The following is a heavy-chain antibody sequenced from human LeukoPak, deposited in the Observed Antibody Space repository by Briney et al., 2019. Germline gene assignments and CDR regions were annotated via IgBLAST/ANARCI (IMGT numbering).Heavy chain of an antibody. V-gene: IGHV3-7*01. CDR2: IKQDGSEK. CDR1: GFTFSNHW. Sequence: PGGSLRLSCAASGFTFSNHWMSWVRQTPGKGLEWVANIKQDGSEKCSVDSVKGRFTISRDNAKNSLYLQMNSLKAEDTAVYYCARGSVLYDYDAFDIWGQRTLVTVSS. J-gene: IGHJ3*02. CDR3: ARGSVLYDYDAFDI. D-gene: IGHD5-12*01.